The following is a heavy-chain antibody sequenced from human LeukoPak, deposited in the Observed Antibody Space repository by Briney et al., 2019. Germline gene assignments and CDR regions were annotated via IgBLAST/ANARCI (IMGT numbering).Heavy chain of an antibody. D-gene: IGHD5-18*01. CDR3: ARDSYGLGY. CDR2: ISSSSSTI. J-gene: IGHJ4*02. Sequence: GGSLRLSCAASGFTFSSYSMNRVRQAPGKGPEWVSYISSSSSTIYYADSVKGRFTISRDNAKNSLYLQMNSLRAEDTAVYYCARDSYGLGYWGQGTLATVSS. CDR1: GFTFSSYS. V-gene: IGHV3-48*01.